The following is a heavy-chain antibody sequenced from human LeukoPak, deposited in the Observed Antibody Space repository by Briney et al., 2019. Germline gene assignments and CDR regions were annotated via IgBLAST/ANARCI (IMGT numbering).Heavy chain of an antibody. CDR1: GGSISSYY. CDR2: IYYSGST. D-gene: IGHD4-23*01. V-gene: IGHV4-59*01. J-gene: IGHJ3*02. CDR3: ARARVTTVVNDAFDI. Sequence: PSQTPSLTCTVSGGSISSYYWSWIRQPPGKGLEWIGYIYYSGSTNYNPSLKSRVTISVDTSKNQFSLKLSSVTAADTAVYYCARARVTTVVNDAFDIWGQGTMVTVSS.